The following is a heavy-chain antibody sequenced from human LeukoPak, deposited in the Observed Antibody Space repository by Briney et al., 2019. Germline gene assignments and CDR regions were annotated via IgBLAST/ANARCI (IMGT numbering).Heavy chain of an antibody. V-gene: IGHV3-11*01. CDR3: ARDRGIVGSGFYYNDY. CDR2: ITTSGSTV. J-gene: IGHJ4*02. D-gene: IGHD3-22*01. Sequence: PGGSLRLSCAVSGFTFSDYCMSWIRQAPGKGLEWISYITTSGSTVLYADSVKGRFIISRDNAKNSLYLQMNSLRAEDTAVYYCARDRGIVGSGFYYNDYWGQGTLVTVSS. CDR1: GFTFSDYC.